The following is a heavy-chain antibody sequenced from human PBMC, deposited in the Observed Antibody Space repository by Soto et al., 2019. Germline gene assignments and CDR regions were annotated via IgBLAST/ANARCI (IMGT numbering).Heavy chain of an antibody. J-gene: IGHJ6*03. CDR3: AHNICLLGSGGSCYSDYYYYMDV. V-gene: IGHV2-5*02. D-gene: IGHD2-15*01. CDR2: IYWDDDK. CDR1: GFSLSTSGVG. Sequence: ESGPTLVNPTQTLTLTCTFSGFSLSTSGVGVGWIRQPPGKALEWLALIYWDDDKRYSPSLRSRLTITKDTSKNQVVLTMTNMDPADTATNYCAHNICLLGSGGSCYSDYYYYMDVWGKGTTVTVSS.